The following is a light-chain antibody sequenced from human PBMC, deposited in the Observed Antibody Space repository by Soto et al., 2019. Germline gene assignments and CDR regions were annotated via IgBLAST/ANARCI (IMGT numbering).Light chain of an antibody. CDR2: EVS. J-gene: IGLJ1*01. V-gene: IGLV2-14*01. CDR1: SSDVGGYKY. Sequence: QSALTQPASVSGSPGQSITISCTGTSSDVGGYKYVSWYQHHPGKAPKLMIYEVSNRPSGVSNRFSGSKSGNMASLTISGLQAEDEADYYCSSYPSSRTLVVFGTGTKVTVL. CDR3: SSYPSSRTLVV.